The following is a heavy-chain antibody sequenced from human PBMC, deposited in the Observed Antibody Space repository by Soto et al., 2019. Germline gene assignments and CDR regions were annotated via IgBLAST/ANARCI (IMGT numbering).Heavy chain of an antibody. J-gene: IGHJ4*02. Sequence: SETLSLTCTVSGGSISSGGYYWSWIRQHPGKGLEWIGYIYYSGSTYYNPSLKSRVTISVDTSKNQFSLKLSSVTAADTAVYYCARVGTEYCSSTSCYDYWGQGTLVTVSS. D-gene: IGHD2-2*01. CDR1: GGSISSGGYY. CDR3: ARVGTEYCSSTSCYDY. V-gene: IGHV4-31*03. CDR2: IYYSGST.